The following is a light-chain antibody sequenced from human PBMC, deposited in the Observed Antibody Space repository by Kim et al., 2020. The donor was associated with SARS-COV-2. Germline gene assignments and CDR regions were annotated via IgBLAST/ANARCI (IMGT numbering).Light chain of an antibody. CDR1: QSISSW. Sequence: DIQMTQSPSTLSASVGDRVTITCRASQSISSWLAWYQQKPGKAPYLLIYDASVLESGVPSRFSGRGAGTEFSLTISSLQPDDFAAYYCQHYDTYPLTFGGGTKVEIK. J-gene: IGKJ4*01. CDR3: QHYDTYPLT. CDR2: DAS. V-gene: IGKV1-5*01.